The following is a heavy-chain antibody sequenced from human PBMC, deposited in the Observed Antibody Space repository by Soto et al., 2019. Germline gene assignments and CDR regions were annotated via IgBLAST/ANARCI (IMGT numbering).Heavy chain of an antibody. CDR2: IKQDGSEK. CDR1: GFTFSSYW. CDR3: ARGVNSWLPQGYPFDY. V-gene: IGHV3-7*05. D-gene: IGHD5-12*01. J-gene: IGHJ4*02. Sequence: EVQLVESGGGLVQPGGSLRLSCAASGFTFSSYWMSWVRQAPGKGLEWVANIKQDGSEKYYVDSVKGRFTISRDNAKNSLYLQMNSLRAEDTGVYYCARGVNSWLPQGYPFDYWGQGTLVTVSS.